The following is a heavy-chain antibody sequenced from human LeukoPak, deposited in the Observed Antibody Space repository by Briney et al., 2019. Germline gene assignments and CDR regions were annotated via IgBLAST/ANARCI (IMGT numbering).Heavy chain of an antibody. D-gene: IGHD2-15*01. V-gene: IGHV4-34*01. CDR2: INHSGST. Sequence: SETLSLTCAVYGGSFSGYYWSWIRQPPGKGLEWIGEINHSGSTNYNPSLKSRVTISVDTSENQFSLKLSSVTAADTAVYYCARVRRYCSGGSCYSAHMDVWGKGTTVTVSS. CDR3: ARVRRYCSGGSCYSAHMDV. CDR1: GGSFSGYY. J-gene: IGHJ6*03.